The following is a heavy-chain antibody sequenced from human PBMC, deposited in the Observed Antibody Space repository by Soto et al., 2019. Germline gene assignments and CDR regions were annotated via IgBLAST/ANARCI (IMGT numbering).Heavy chain of an antibody. CDR3: ASPVECSTTSCIR. Sequence: WGSPRISCAACGVTVCSYYMSGVRQEPGKGLEWVSVLYTGGSTYYADSVKGRFTISRDNAKNSLHLQMNSLRAEDTAVYYCASPVECSTTSCIRWGQGTLVTVSS. J-gene: IGHJ4*02. D-gene: IGHD2-2*01. CDR2: LYTGGST. V-gene: IGHV3-53*01. CDR1: GVTVCSYY.